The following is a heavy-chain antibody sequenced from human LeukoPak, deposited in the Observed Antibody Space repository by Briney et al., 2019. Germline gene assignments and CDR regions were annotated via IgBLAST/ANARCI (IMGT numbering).Heavy chain of an antibody. Sequence: GGSLRLSCSASGFTISSYWMHWVRQAPGKGLVWVSRINPAGSVTNHADSVRGRFTISRDTATNTLYLEMNSLRAEDTAVYYCSRDFVGTEDYWGQGTLVTVSS. CDR1: GFTISSYW. V-gene: IGHV3-74*01. CDR2: INPAGSVT. CDR3: SRDFVGTEDY. D-gene: IGHD7-27*01. J-gene: IGHJ4*02.